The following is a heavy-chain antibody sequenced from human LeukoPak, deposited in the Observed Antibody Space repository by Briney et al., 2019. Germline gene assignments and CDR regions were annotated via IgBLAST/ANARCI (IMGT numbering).Heavy chain of an antibody. Sequence: PGGSLRLSCAASGFTFSSYAMSWVRQAPGKGLEWVSVISGTGDSTYYADSVKGRFTISRDSSKNTLFLHMNTLRAEDTAIYYCAKDRTVGASYWYFDLWGRGTLVTVSS. J-gene: IGHJ2*01. D-gene: IGHD1-26*01. V-gene: IGHV3-23*01. CDR2: ISGTGDST. CDR1: GFTFSSYA. CDR3: AKDRTVGASYWYFDL.